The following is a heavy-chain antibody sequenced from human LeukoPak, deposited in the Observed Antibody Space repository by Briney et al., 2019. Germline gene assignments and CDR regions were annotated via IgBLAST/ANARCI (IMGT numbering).Heavy chain of an antibody. V-gene: IGHV3-30*04. CDR2: ISYDGRSK. CDR1: GFTFSTYA. Sequence: GGSLRLSRAASGFTFSTYAMHWVRQAPGKGLEWVAVISYDGRSKYYADSVKGRFTISRDNSKNTLYLQMNSLTAEDTAVYYCASHIAASGFPFDYWGRGNLVTVSS. CDR3: ASHIAASGFPFDY. D-gene: IGHD6-13*01. J-gene: IGHJ4*02.